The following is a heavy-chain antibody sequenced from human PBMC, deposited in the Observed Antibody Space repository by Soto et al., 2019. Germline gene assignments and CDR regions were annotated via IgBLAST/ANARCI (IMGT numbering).Heavy chain of an antibody. CDR1: GGSINSTNHY. CDR3: ARVSNSRYYFDS. J-gene: IGHJ4*02. CDR2: IYYRAYT. D-gene: IGHD4-4*01. V-gene: IGHV4-30-4*01. Sequence: QVQLQESGPGLVKPSQTLSLTCTVSGGSINSTNHYWSWIRQPPGRALEWIGHIYYRAYTYYNPSLKSRLTISVDTSKNQFSLKLTSLTAADTAVYYCARVSNSRYYFDSWGQGTLVTVSS.